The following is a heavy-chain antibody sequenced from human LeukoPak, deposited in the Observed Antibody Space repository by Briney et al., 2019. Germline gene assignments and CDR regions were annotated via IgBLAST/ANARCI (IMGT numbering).Heavy chain of an antibody. CDR1: GFTVTTNY. Sequence: GGSLRLSCAASGFTVTTNYMSWVRQAPGKGLEWVSAISNNGGYTYYADSVQGRFTISRDNSKSTLCLQMNSLRAEDTAVYYCAKQLGYCSDGSCYFPYWGQGTLVTVSS. V-gene: IGHV3-23*01. D-gene: IGHD2-15*01. J-gene: IGHJ4*02. CDR3: AKQLGYCSDGSCYFPY. CDR2: ISNNGGYT.